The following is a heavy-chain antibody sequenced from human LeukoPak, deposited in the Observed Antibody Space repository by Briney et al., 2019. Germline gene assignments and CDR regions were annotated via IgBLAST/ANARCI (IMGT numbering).Heavy chain of an antibody. CDR1: GYSFTNYW. J-gene: IGHJ4*02. CDR3: ARQKSSNDPFDF. V-gene: IGHV5-51*01. D-gene: IGHD6-6*01. Sequence: GESLKISCKGSGYSFTNYWIDWVRQKPGKGLEWMGIIYPHDSDTTYSPSFQGQVTISADKSINTAYLQWSGLRASDTAIYYCARQKSSNDPFDFWGQGTLVTVSS. CDR2: IYPHDSDT.